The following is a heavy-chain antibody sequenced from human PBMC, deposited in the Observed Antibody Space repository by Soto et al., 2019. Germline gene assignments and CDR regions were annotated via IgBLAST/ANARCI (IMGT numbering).Heavy chain of an antibody. J-gene: IGHJ4*02. CDR1: GGSISSSNW. V-gene: IGHV4-4*02. D-gene: IGHD6-13*01. CDR3: ARLVAAAGRDYYFDY. CDR2: IYHSGST. Sequence: SETLSLTCAVSGGSISSSNWWSWVRQPPGKGLEWIGEIYHSGSTNYNPSLKSRVTISVDKSKNQFSLKLSSVTAADTAVYYCARLVAAAGRDYYFDYWGQGTLVTVSS.